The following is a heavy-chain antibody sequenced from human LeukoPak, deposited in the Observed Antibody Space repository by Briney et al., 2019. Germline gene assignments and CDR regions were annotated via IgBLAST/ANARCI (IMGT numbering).Heavy chain of an antibody. J-gene: IGHJ4*02. Sequence: ASVKVSCKASGGTFSSYAISWVRQAPGHGLEWMGGIIPIFGTANYAQKFQGRVTITADESTSTAYMELSSLRSEDTAVYYCAREGYGDSPFDYWGQGTLVTVSS. D-gene: IGHD4-17*01. V-gene: IGHV1-69*13. CDR3: AREGYGDSPFDY. CDR1: GGTFSSYA. CDR2: IIPIFGTA.